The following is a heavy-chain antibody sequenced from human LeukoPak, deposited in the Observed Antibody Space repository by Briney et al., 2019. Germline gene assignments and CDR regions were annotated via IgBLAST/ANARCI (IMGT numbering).Heavy chain of an antibody. CDR3: ARENSGSYWTIDY. CDR1: GGTFSSYA. J-gene: IGHJ4*02. Sequence: ASVKVSCKASGGTFSSYAISWVRQAPGQGLEWMGRIIPILGIANYAQKFQGRVTITADKSTSTAYMELSRLGSDDTAVYYCARENSGSYWTIDYWGQGTLVTVSS. V-gene: IGHV1-69*04. D-gene: IGHD1-26*01. CDR2: IIPILGIA.